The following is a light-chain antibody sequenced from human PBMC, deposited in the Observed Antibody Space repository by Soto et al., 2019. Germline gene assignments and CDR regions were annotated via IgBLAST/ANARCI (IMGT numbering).Light chain of an antibody. CDR2: DAS. CDR1: QSMSTW. CDR3: QQYNSYPDT. V-gene: IGKV1-5*01. J-gene: IGKJ2*01. Sequence: DIPMTKSPSTVSASVGDGVTLTCRASQSMSTWLAWYQQKPGKAPNLLIYDASTLESGGPSGFSGSGSGTEFTLTCSSIQHDDSATYYCQQYNSYPDTFGHGTKLEIK.